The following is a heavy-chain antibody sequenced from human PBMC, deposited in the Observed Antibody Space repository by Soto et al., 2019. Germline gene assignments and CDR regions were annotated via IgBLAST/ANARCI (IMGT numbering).Heavy chain of an antibody. CDR3: ARLDDSSGYYLGAFDI. D-gene: IGHD3-22*01. V-gene: IGHV5-51*01. Sequence: GESLKISCKGSGCSFTSYWIGWVRQMPGKGLEWMGIIYPGDSDTRYSPSFQGQVTISADKSISTAYLQWSSLKASDTAMYYCARLDDSSGYYLGAFDIWGQGTMVTVSS. J-gene: IGHJ3*02. CDR1: GCSFTSYW. CDR2: IYPGDSDT.